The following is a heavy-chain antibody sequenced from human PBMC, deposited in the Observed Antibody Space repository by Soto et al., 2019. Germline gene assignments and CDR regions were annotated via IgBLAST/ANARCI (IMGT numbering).Heavy chain of an antibody. Sequence: QVQLVESGGGVVQPGRSLRLSCAASGFTFSSYAMHWVRQAPGKGLEWVAVISYDGSNKYYADSVKGRSTITRDNAKNTLYLLMNSLRAEDTGVYDCASGPEWGDAGNASVESYFDTWGSGSLVTVSS. CDR1: GFTFSSYA. D-gene: IGHD1-1*01. V-gene: IGHV3-30-3*01. CDR3: ASGPEWGDAGNASVESYFDT. CDR2: ISYDGSNK. J-gene: IGHJ2*01.